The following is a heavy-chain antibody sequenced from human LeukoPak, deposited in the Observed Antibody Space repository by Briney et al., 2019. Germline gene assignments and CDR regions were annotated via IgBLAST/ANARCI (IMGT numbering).Heavy chain of an antibody. CDR1: GYTFTSYG. CDR2: IIAYNGNT. Sequence: ASVKVSCKASGYTFTSYGIIWVRQAPGQVLEWMGWIIAYNGNTNYAQKLQGRVTMTTDTSTSTAYMELRSLRSDDAAVYYCARDHYYGSGSQNWFDPWGQGTLVTVSS. V-gene: IGHV1-18*01. J-gene: IGHJ5*02. CDR3: ARDHYYGSGSQNWFDP. D-gene: IGHD3-10*01.